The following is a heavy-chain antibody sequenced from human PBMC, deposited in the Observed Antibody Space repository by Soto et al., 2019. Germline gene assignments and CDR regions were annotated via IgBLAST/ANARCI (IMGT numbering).Heavy chain of an antibody. D-gene: IGHD6-13*01. J-gene: IGHJ4*01. CDR3: ARGGYEFDN. Sequence: EVQLVESGGGLVQPGGSLRLSCAASGFTFSSDDMNWVRQAPGKGLEWVSYISSSGGTIMYADSLKGRFTISRDNAKNSLYLQVNSLRAEDTAVYYCARGGYEFDNWGHGTLVTVSS. V-gene: IGHV3-48*03. CDR2: ISSSGGTI. CDR1: GFTFSSDD.